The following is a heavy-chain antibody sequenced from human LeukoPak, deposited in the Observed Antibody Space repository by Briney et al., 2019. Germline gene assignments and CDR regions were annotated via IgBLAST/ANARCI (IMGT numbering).Heavy chain of an antibody. V-gene: IGHV3-33*01. CDR1: GFTFSSYG. CDR2: IWYDGSNK. Sequence: GRSLRLSCAASGFTFSSYGMHWVRQAPGKGLEWVAVIWYDGSNKYYADSVKGRFTISRDNSKNTLYLQMNSLRAEDTAVYYCARGDKGLTIWGKGTLVTVSS. D-gene: IGHD4/OR15-4a*01. J-gene: IGHJ4*02. CDR3: ARGDKGLTI.